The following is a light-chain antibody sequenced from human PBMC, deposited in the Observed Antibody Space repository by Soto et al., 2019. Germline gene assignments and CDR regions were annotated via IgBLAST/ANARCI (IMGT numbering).Light chain of an antibody. J-gene: IGLJ1*01. Sequence: QSALTQPRSVSGSPGQSVTISCTGTSSDVGGYNYVSWYQQHPGKAPKLMIYDVSNRPSGVPDRFSGSKSGNTASLTISGLQDDDEADYYCCSYAGSYTLYVFGTGTKLTVL. V-gene: IGLV2-11*01. CDR3: CSYAGSYTLYV. CDR1: SSDVGGYNY. CDR2: DVS.